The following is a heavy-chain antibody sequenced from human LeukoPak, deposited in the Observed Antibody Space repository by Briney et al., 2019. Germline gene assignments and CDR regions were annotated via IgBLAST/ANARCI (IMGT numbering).Heavy chain of an antibody. D-gene: IGHD3-16*02. J-gene: IGHJ4*02. CDR2: ISGSGGST. CDR1: GFTFSSYA. CDR3: AKGQGSGSYPFDY. V-gene: IGHV3-23*01. Sequence: PGGSLRLSCAASGFTFSSYAMSWVRQAPGKGLEWVSGISGSGGSTYYADSVKGRFTISRDNSRNTLYLQMNSPRAEDTAVYYCAKGQGSGSYPFDYWGQGTLVTVSS.